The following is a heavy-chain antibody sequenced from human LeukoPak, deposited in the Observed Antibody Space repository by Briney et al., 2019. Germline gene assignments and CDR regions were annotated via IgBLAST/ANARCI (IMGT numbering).Heavy chain of an antibody. D-gene: IGHD4-23*01. CDR1: GYTFTSYD. CDR2: TNPNSGNT. Sequence: GASVKVSCKASGYTFTSYDINWVRQATGQGLEWMGWTNPNSGNTGYAQKFQGRVTMTRNTSISTAYMELSSLRSEDTAVYYCARGELEFYGGNSDYWGQGTLVTVSS. V-gene: IGHV1-8*01. J-gene: IGHJ4*02. CDR3: ARGELEFYGGNSDY.